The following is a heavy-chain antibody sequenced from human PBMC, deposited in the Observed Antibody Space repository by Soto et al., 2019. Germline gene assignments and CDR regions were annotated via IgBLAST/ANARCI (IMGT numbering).Heavy chain of an antibody. J-gene: IGHJ6*02. V-gene: IGHV3-21*01. CDR3: ARIKLVEWFFINVDVYDMDV. CDR2: ISSDSRAI. D-gene: IGHD3-3*01. CDR1: GFTFSIYI. Sequence: PGGSLRLSCAASGFTFSIYIMNWVRQAPGRGLEWVSSISSDSRAIYYADSVEGRFTVSRDNARNSVSLQMDSLRDEDAAVYYCARIKLVEWFFINVDVYDMDVWGQGTPVTVSS.